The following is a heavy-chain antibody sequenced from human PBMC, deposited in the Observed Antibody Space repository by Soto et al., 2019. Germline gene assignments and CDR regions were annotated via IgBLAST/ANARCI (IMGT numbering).Heavy chain of an antibody. V-gene: IGHV3-23*01. CDR2: IFGNGGGI. Sequence: EVQLLESGGGLVQPGGSLRLSCAASGFTFYIYAMSWVRQAPGKGLEWVSGIFGNGGGISYADSVKGRFTISRDNSNNDLYLQMNSLSAEDTAVYYCAKDRQPDGLWPFDHWGQGTLVTVSS. J-gene: IGHJ4*02. CDR1: GFTFYIYA. D-gene: IGHD2-8*01. CDR3: AKDRQPDGLWPFDH.